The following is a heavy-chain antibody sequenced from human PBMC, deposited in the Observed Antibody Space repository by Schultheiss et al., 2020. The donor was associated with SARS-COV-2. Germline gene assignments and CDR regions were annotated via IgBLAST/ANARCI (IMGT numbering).Heavy chain of an antibody. Sequence: SETLSLTCSVSGGSVSRGSYYWSWIRQHPGKGLEWIGYIYYSGDTSYNPSLKSRLTISGDTSKNHLSLKLSSVTAADTAVYYCVRDADSSFHYWGQGTLVTVSS. CDR2: IYYSGDT. CDR3: VRDADSSFHY. V-gene: IGHV4-31*03. J-gene: IGHJ4*02. D-gene: IGHD6-6*01. CDR1: GGSVSRGSYY.